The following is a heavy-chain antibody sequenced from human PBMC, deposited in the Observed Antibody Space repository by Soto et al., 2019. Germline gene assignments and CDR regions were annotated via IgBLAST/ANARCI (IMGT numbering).Heavy chain of an antibody. Sequence: PSETLSLTCAVSGGSISSGGYSWSWIRQPPGKGLEWIGYIYHSGSTYYNPSLKSRVTISVDRSKNQFSLKLSSVTAADTAVYSCARTKGVPAATYFDYWGQGTLVTVSS. D-gene: IGHD2-2*01. J-gene: IGHJ4*02. V-gene: IGHV4-30-2*01. CDR2: IYHSGST. CDR3: ARTKGVPAATYFDY. CDR1: GGSISSGGYS.